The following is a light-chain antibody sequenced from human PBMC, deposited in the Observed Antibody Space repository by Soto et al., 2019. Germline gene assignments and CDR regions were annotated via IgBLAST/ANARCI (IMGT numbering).Light chain of an antibody. Sequence: DIQMTQSPSTLSASVGDRVTITCRASQSISSWLAWYQQKPGKAPKLLIYDASSLESGVPSRFSGSGSGTEFTLTISRLEPEDFAVYYCQQYETFSGTFGPGTKVDIK. J-gene: IGKJ1*01. V-gene: IGKV1-5*01. CDR2: DAS. CDR3: QQYETFSGT. CDR1: QSISSW.